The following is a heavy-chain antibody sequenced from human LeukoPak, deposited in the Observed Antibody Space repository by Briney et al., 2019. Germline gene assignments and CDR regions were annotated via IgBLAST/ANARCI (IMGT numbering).Heavy chain of an antibody. J-gene: IGHJ4*02. CDR3: AKSGGYGLIDY. D-gene: IGHD1-26*01. CDR1: GASISGSGYY. Sequence: SETLSLTCTVSGASISGSGYYWGWIRQPPGKGLEWIGNIYDSGSTYYNASLQSRVTISIDTSKNQFSLRLSSVTAADTAMYYCAKSGGYGLIDYWGQGTLVIVSS. V-gene: IGHV4-39*01. CDR2: IYDSGST.